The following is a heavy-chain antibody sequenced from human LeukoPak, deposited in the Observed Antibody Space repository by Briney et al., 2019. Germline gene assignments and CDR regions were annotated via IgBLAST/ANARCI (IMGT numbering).Heavy chain of an antibody. D-gene: IGHD2-2*01. CDR1: GFTFSDFR. V-gene: IGHV3-48*01. Sequence: GGSLRLSCAASGFTFSDFRMSWVRQAPGKGLEWVSYISSSSSTIYYADSVKGRFTISRDNAKNSLYLQMNSLRAEDTAVYYCARVGRADGSTIFWDYYYYGMDVWGQGTTVTVSS. CDR2: ISSSSSTI. CDR3: ARVGRADGSTIFWDYYYYGMDV. J-gene: IGHJ6*02.